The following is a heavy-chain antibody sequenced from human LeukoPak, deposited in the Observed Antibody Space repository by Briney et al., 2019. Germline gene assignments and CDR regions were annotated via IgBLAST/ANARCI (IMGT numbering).Heavy chain of an antibody. CDR2: MSYDGNNK. CDR1: GFTFSSYG. D-gene: IGHD3-22*01. Sequence: PGGSLRLSCAASGFTFSSYGMHWVRQAPGKGLEWVAVMSYDGNNKYYADSVKGRFTISRDNAKNSLYLQMNSLRAEDTAVYYCARDWGYYYDTQEGGDYWGQGTLVTVSS. V-gene: IGHV3-30*03. CDR3: ARDWGYYYDTQEGGDY. J-gene: IGHJ4*02.